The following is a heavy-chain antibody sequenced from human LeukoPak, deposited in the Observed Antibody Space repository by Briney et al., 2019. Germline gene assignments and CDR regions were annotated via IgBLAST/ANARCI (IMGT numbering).Heavy chain of an antibody. Sequence: SETLSLTCTVSGGSISSGSYYWSWIRQPAGKGLEWIGRIYTSGSTNYNPSLKSRVTISVDTSKNQFSLKLSSVTAADTAVYYCAREPWLLPLYYYYYYYMDVWGKGTTVTVSS. J-gene: IGHJ6*03. CDR3: AREPWLLPLYYYYYYYMDV. CDR1: GGSISSGSYY. V-gene: IGHV4-61*02. CDR2: IYTSGST. D-gene: IGHD2-15*01.